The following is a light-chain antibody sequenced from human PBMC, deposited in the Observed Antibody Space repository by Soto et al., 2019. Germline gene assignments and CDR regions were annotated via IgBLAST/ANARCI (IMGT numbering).Light chain of an antibody. V-gene: IGKV1-5*01. CDR3: QQYDNYPLT. J-gene: IGKJ4*01. Sequence: DIQMTQSPSTLSASVGDRVTISCRDSQSVGSWLAWYQQKPGKAPKFLIYDASTLESGVPSRFSGSGSGTEFTLTISSLQPDDFATYYCQQYDNYPLTFGGGTKVEI. CDR1: QSVGSW. CDR2: DAS.